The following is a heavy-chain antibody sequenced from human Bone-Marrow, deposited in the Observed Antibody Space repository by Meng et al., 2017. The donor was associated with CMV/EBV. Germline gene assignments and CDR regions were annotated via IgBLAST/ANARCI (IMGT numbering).Heavy chain of an antibody. V-gene: IGHV4-61*01. CDR1: GGSVSSGSYY. CDR3: ARGASPGPGIAAAGTRS. Sequence: SETLSLTCTVSGGSVSSGSYYWSWIRQPPGKGLEWIGYIYYSGSTNYNPSLKSRVTISVDTSKNQFSLKLSSVTAADTAVYYCARGASPGPGIAAAGTRSWGQGTLVTVSS. J-gene: IGHJ4*02. CDR2: IYYSGST. D-gene: IGHD6-13*01.